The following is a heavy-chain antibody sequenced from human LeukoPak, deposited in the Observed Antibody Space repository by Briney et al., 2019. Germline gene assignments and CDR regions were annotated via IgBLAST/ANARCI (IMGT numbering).Heavy chain of an antibody. D-gene: IGHD2-2*01. CDR2: ISSSSTYT. V-gene: IGHV3-11*03. CDR1: GFTFSYYA. Sequence: GGSLRLSCVASGFTFSYYAMNWVRQAPGKGLEWVSYISSSSTYTNYADSVKGRFTISRDNAKNSLYLQMNSLRAEDTAVYYCARSLRRDCDSTSCWAALDIWGQGTMVTVSS. CDR3: ARSLRRDCDSTSCWAALDI. J-gene: IGHJ3*02.